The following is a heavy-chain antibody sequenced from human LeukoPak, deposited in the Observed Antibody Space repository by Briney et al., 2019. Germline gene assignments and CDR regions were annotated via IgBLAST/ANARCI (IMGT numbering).Heavy chain of an antibody. V-gene: IGHV1-8*01. D-gene: IGHD2-2*01. CDR2: MNPNSGNT. J-gene: IGHJ6*02. CDR3: ARQDIVVVPAASWYYYGMDV. CDR1: GYTFTSYD. Sequence: GASVKVSCKASGYTFTSYDINWVRQATGQGLEWMGWMNPNSGNTGYAQKFQGRVTMTRNTSISTAYMELSSLRSDDTAVYYCARQDIVVVPAASWYYYGMDVWGQGTTVTVSS.